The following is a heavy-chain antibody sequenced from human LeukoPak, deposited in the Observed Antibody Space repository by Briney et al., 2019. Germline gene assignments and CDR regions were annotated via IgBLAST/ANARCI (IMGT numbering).Heavy chain of an antibody. V-gene: IGHV1-69*04. Sequence: SVKVSCKSSGGTFSSYAIIWVRQAPGQGLEWMGRIIPILGIANYAQKFQGRVTITADKSTSTAYMELSSLRSEDTAVYYCARVLWDIVVVPAAPGDYYYGMDVWGQGTTVTVSS. D-gene: IGHD2-2*01. CDR2: IIPILGIA. J-gene: IGHJ6*02. CDR1: GGTFSSYA. CDR3: ARVLWDIVVVPAAPGDYYYGMDV.